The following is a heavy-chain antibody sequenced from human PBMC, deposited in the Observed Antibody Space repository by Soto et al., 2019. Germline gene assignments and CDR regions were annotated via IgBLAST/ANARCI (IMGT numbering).Heavy chain of an antibody. J-gene: IGHJ4*02. V-gene: IGHV3-33*01. Sequence: QVQLVESGGGVVQPGRSLRLSCAASGFTFSSYGMHWVRQAPGKGLEWVAVIWYDGSNKYYADSVKGRFTISRDNSKNTLYLQMNSLRAEDTAVYYCARDTRGSGSFDYWGQGTLVTVSS. D-gene: IGHD3-10*01. CDR3: ARDTRGSGSFDY. CDR2: IWYDGSNK. CDR1: GFTFSSYG.